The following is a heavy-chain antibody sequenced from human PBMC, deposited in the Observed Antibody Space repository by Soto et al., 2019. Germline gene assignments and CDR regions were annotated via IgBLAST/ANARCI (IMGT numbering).Heavy chain of an antibody. CDR3: ARGTTLAIFDYGMDV. Sequence: QVQLVESGGGVVQPGRSLRLSCAASGFTFTSYAMHWVRQAPGKGLEWVAVIPNDGSNYYYADSVRGRFTISRDNTKNTLFLQMSSLRGEDSGVYYCARGTTLAIFDYGMDVWGQGTTVTVSS. D-gene: IGHD3-3*01. CDR1: GFTFTSYA. J-gene: IGHJ6*02. V-gene: IGHV3-30-3*01. CDR2: IPNDGSNY.